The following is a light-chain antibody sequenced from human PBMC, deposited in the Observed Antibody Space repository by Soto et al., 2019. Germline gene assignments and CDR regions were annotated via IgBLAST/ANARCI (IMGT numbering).Light chain of an antibody. CDR2: GAF. Sequence: EIVLTQSPGTLSVSPGERATLFCRARQSISSTYLAWYQKKPGQAPRLLLYGAFNRATGIPDRFSGSGSGTDFTLTISRLEPEDCAFYYCQQYGSSSFAFRPGTKVEIK. V-gene: IGKV3-20*01. CDR1: QSISSTY. J-gene: IGKJ3*01. CDR3: QQYGSSSFA.